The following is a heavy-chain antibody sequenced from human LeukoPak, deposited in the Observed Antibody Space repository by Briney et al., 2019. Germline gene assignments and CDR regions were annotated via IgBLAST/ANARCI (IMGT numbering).Heavy chain of an antibody. J-gene: IGHJ3*02. CDR1: GFTFSSYS. Sequence: GGSLRLSCAASGFTFSSYSMNWVRQAPGKGLEWVSSISSSSSYIYYADSVKGRFTISRDNAKNSLYLQMNSLRAEDTAVYYCARVSSSSVASGDAFDIWGQGTMVTVSS. V-gene: IGHV3-21*01. CDR2: ISSSSSYI. CDR3: ARVSSSSVASGDAFDI. D-gene: IGHD6-6*01.